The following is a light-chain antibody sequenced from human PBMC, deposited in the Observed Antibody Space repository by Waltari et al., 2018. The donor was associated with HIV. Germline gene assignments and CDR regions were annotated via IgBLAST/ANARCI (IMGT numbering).Light chain of an antibody. CDR3: QQYNSHSYA. V-gene: IGKV1-5*03. CDR2: KTS. Sequence: PGKPPKLLIYKTSYLESGVPSLFSGSVSGADFTLIIDGLQPDDFATYYCQQYNSHSYAFGQGTKVDVK. J-gene: IGKJ2*01.